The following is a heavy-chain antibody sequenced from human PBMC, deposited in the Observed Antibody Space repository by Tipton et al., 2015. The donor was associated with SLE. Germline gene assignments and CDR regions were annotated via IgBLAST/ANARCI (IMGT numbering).Heavy chain of an antibody. CDR2: IYYSGST. J-gene: IGHJ5*02. CDR3: ARDPYDSTWRNGWFDP. V-gene: IGHV4-39*02. D-gene: IGHD6-13*01. Sequence: TLSLTCTVSGGSISSSSYYRGWIRQPPGKGLEWIGSIYYSGSTYYNPSLKSRVTISVDTSKNQFSLKLGSVTAADTAVYFCARDPYDSTWRNGWFDPWGQGTLVTVSS. CDR1: GGSISSSSYY.